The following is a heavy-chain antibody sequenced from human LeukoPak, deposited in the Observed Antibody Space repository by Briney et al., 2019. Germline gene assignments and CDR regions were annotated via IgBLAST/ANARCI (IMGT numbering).Heavy chain of an antibody. Sequence: SETLSLTCAVYGGSFSGYYWSWIRQPPGKGLELIGEINHSGSTNYNPSLKSRFTLSVDTSKNQFSLKLSSVTAADTAVYYCARGPTIFGVVIRYYYMDVWGKGTTVTVSS. CDR1: GGSFSGYY. D-gene: IGHD3-3*01. CDR2: INHSGST. J-gene: IGHJ6*03. CDR3: ARGPTIFGVVIRYYYMDV. V-gene: IGHV4-34*01.